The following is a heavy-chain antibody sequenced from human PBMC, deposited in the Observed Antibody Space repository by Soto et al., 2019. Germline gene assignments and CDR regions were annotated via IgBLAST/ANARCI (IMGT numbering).Heavy chain of an antibody. Sequence: GGSLRLSCAASGFTFNSYGMHWVRQAPGKGLEWVAVISYDGSNKYYADSVKGRFTISRDNSKNTLYLQMNSLRAEDTAVYYCAKEGPNYDILTGYDYYYGMDVWGQGTTVTVSS. CDR3: AKEGPNYDILTGYDYYYGMDV. J-gene: IGHJ6*02. V-gene: IGHV3-30*18. CDR1: GFTFNSYG. CDR2: ISYDGSNK. D-gene: IGHD3-9*01.